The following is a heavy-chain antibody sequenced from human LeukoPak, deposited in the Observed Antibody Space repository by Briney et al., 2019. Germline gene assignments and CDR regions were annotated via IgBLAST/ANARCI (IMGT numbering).Heavy chain of an antibody. CDR2: ISSSGDTK. CDR3: ARVGSLAAAGTIDY. J-gene: IGHJ4*02. Sequence: GGSLRLSCAVSGFTFSDYYMSWIRQAPGKGLEWVSYISSSGDTKYYADSVKGRFTISRDNAKNSLVLQMNSLRAEDTAVYYCARVGSLAAAGTIDYWGQGTLVTVSS. V-gene: IGHV3-11*04. CDR1: GFTFSDYY. D-gene: IGHD6-13*01.